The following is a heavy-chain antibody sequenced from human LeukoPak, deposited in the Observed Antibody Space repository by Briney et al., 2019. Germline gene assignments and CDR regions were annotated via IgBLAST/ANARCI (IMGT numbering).Heavy chain of an antibody. Sequence: PGRSLRLSCAASGFTFDDYAMHWVRQAPGKGLEWVSGISWNSGSIGYADSVKGRFTISRDNAKNSLYLQMNSLRAEDTALYHCARVGGGDYLDSWYFNLWGRGTLVTVSS. CDR1: GFTFDDYA. V-gene: IGHV3-9*01. D-gene: IGHD2-21*01. CDR2: ISWNSGSI. CDR3: ARVGGGDYLDSWYFNL. J-gene: IGHJ2*01.